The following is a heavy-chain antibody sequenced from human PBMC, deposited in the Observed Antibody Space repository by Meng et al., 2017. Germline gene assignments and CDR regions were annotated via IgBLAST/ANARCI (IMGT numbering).Heavy chain of an antibody. CDR1: GSTFTSYG. V-gene: IGHV1-18*01. CDR2: ISAYNGNT. Sequence: VPVVEAGAEGKKPGAAVKVSCKASGSTFTSYGISWVRQAPGKGLEWMGWISAYNGNTNYAQKLQGRVTMTTGTSTSTAYMELRSLRSDDTAVYYCAREGRFSSIRMGGHWWFDPWGQGTLVTVSS. D-gene: IGHD2-8*01. J-gene: IGHJ5*02. CDR3: AREGRFSSIRMGGHWWFDP.